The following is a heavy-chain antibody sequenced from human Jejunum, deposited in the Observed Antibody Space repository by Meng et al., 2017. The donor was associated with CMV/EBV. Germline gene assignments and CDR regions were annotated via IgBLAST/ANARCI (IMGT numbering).Heavy chain of an antibody. CDR1: EYTFTDYY. J-gene: IGHJ4*02. CDR3: AKDAGSFLDYYFDY. Sequence: EYTFTDYYVHWVRQAPGQGLEWMGYLNPYTGDTNYAQKFQGRVTMTRDTSTKTAYMELTRLRSDDTALYYCAKDAGSFLDYYFDYWGQGTLVTVSS. D-gene: IGHD1-26*01. V-gene: IGHV1-2*02. CDR2: LNPYTGDT.